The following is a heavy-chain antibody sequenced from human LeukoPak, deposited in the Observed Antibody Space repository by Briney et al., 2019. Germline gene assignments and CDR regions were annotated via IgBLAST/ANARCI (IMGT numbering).Heavy chain of an antibody. J-gene: IGHJ4*02. V-gene: IGHV3-11*01. CDR1: GFTFSDYY. CDR3: ARAPYDSSGYYLEYFDY. Sequence: SGGSLRLSCAASGFTFSDYYMSWIRQAPGKGLEWVSYISSSGSTIYYADSVKGRFTISRDNAKNSLYLQMNSLRVEDTAVYYCARAPYDSSGYYLEYFDYWGQGTLVTVSS. D-gene: IGHD3-22*01. CDR2: ISSSGSTI.